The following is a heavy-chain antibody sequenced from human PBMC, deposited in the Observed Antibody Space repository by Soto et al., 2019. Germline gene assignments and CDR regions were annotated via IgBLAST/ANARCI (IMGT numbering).Heavy chain of an antibody. CDR1: GFTFTSSA. CDR2: IVVGSGNT. D-gene: IGHD6-13*01. J-gene: IGHJ4*02. V-gene: IGHV1-58*01. Sequence: SVKVSCKASGFTFTSSAVQWVRQARGQRLEWIGWIVVGSGNTNYAQKFQERVTITRDMSTSTAYMELSSLRSEDTAVYYCVRFGGAAAGPGDYWGQGTLVTVSS. CDR3: VRFGGAAAGPGDY.